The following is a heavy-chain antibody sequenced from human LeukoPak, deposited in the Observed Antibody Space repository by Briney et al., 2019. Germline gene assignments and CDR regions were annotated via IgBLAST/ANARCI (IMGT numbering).Heavy chain of an antibody. CDR2: ISYSGPHM. J-gene: IGHJ4*02. V-gene: IGHV3-21*01. CDR1: GFAFSRYS. Sequence: GGSLRLSCAASGFAFSRYSTNWVRQAPGKGLEWVSSISYSGPHMFYADSVRGRFTISRDNAENSLFLQMNSLRAGDTAVYFCASNDYRDEGIDSWGQGTLVTVSS. CDR3: ASNDYRDEGIDS. D-gene: IGHD4-17*01.